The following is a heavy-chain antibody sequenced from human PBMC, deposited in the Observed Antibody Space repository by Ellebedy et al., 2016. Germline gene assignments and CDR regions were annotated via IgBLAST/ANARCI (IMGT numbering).Heavy chain of an antibody. CDR3: VRYNWNSGHY. D-gene: IGHD1-7*01. J-gene: IGHJ4*02. CDR2: INGDGSTT. V-gene: IGHV3-74*01. Sequence: GESLKISCAASGFTFSSYWMQWVRQAPGKGLVWVSRINGDGSTTNYADSVQGRFTISRDNAKNTLYLQMNSLRADDTAVHYCVRYNWNSGHYWGQGTLVTVSS. CDR1: GFTFSSYW.